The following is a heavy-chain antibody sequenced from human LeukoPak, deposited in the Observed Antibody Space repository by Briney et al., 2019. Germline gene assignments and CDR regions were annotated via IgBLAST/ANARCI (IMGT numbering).Heavy chain of an antibody. CDR2: ISGRGDRT. D-gene: IGHD6-6*01. J-gene: IGHJ4*02. CDR1: GFTFSSYA. V-gene: IGHV3-23*01. Sequence: GGSLRLSCAASGFTFSSYAMSWVRQAPGKGLEWVSAISGRGDRTYYADSVKGRFTISRDNSKNTLYLQMNSLRAEDTAVYYCAKEQSSSCFFDYWGQGTLVTVSS. CDR3: AKEQSSSCFFDY.